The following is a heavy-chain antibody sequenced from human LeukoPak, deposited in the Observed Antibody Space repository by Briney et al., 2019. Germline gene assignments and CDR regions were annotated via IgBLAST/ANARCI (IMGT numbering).Heavy chain of an antibody. CDR3: ARGHSSSWMSEIDY. CDR1: GFTFSSYE. D-gene: IGHD6-13*01. Sequence: GGSLRLSCAASGFTFSSYEMNWVRQAPGKGLECVSYISSSGSTIYYADSVKGRFTISRDNAKNSLYLQMNSLRAEDTAVYYCARGHSSSWMSEIDYWGQGTLVTVSS. J-gene: IGHJ4*02. CDR2: ISSSGSTI. V-gene: IGHV3-48*03.